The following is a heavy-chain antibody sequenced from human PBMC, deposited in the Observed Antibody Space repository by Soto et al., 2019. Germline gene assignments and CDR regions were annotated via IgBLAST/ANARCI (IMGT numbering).Heavy chain of an antibody. V-gene: IGHV4-30-4*01. CDR3: ATMGTPATGLYFFDY. CDR2: ISYSGST. D-gene: IGHD2-15*01. Sequence: QVQLQESGPGLVKPSQTLSLTCTVSGGSISSGNYYWSWIRQPPGKGLEWIGFISYSGSTYYGTSLKSRVTISVDTSKSQFSLNLSFVTAADTAVYYCATMGTPATGLYFFDYWGQGSLVTVSS. CDR1: GGSISSGNYY. J-gene: IGHJ4*02.